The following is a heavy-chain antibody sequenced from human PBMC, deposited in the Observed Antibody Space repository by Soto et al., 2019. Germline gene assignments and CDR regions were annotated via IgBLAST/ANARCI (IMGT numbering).Heavy chain of an antibody. Sequence: QITLKESGPTLVKPTQTLTLTCTFSGFSLSTSGVGVGWIRQPPGKALEWLALIYWDDDKRYSPSLKSRLTITTDTSKNQVVLTMTNMDPVDTATYYCALNSGYVYFDYWGQGTLVTVSS. CDR2: IYWDDDK. V-gene: IGHV2-5*02. CDR1: GFSLSTSGVG. CDR3: ALNSGYVYFDY. D-gene: IGHD5-12*01. J-gene: IGHJ4*02.